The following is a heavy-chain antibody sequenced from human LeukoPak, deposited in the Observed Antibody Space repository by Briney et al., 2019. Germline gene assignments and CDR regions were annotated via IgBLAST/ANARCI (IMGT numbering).Heavy chain of an antibody. J-gene: IGHJ3*02. Sequence: GRSLRLSCATSGFSFSIYGMHWVRQAQGKGLEWVALTWYDGSNKNYADSVKGRFTISRDNSKNTLYLQMNSLGPEDTAVYYCAKKIATASSLVAFDIWGQGTMVTVSS. CDR2: TWYDGSNK. CDR3: AKKIATASSLVAFDI. CDR1: GFSFSIYG. D-gene: IGHD6-13*01. V-gene: IGHV3-33*06.